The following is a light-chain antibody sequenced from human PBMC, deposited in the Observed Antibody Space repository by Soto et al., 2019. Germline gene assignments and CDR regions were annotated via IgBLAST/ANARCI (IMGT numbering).Light chain of an antibody. V-gene: IGKV3-15*01. Sequence: EIVLTQSPAILSVSPGERATLSCRASQSISRSLAWYQQKPGQAPRLLISDASTRATDIPARFSGSGSGTEFTLTISSLQSEDFALYYCHQYNSWPPGTFGQGTKVEIK. CDR2: DAS. CDR1: QSISRS. CDR3: HQYNSWPPGT. J-gene: IGKJ2*01.